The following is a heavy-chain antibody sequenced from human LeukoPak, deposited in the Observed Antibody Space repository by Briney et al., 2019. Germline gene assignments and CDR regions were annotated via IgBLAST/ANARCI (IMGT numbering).Heavy chain of an antibody. CDR2: ISSSGSTI. CDR1: GFTFSSYE. CDR3: AQKGGYSYGGNFDY. Sequence: GGSLILSCAASGFTFSSYEMNWVRQAPGKGLEWVSYISSSGSTIYYADSVKGRFTISRDNSKNTLYLQMNSLRAEDTAVYYCAQKGGYSYGGNFDYWGQGTLVTVSS. J-gene: IGHJ4*02. V-gene: IGHV3-48*03. D-gene: IGHD5-18*01.